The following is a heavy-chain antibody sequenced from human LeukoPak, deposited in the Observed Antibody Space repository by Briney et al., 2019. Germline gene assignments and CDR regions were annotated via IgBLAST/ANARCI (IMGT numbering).Heavy chain of an antibody. Sequence: GGSLRLSCAASGFTFDDYAMHWARQAPGKGLEWVSGISWNSVSIGYADSVKGRFTISRDNAKNSLYLQMNSLRAEDTALYYCAKHRETVGSGFRPLIDYWGQGTLVTVSS. V-gene: IGHV3-9*01. CDR2: ISWNSVSI. D-gene: IGHD3-22*01. CDR3: AKHRETVGSGFRPLIDY. J-gene: IGHJ4*02. CDR1: GFTFDDYA.